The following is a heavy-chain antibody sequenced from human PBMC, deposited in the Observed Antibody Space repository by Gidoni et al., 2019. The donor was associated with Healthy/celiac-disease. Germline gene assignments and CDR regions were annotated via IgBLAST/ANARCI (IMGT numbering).Heavy chain of an antibody. CDR3: ARDPVGSGRFHDY. V-gene: IGHV1-69*08. CDR2: ISPILGIA. D-gene: IGHD2-15*01. J-gene: IGHJ4*02. Sequence: QVQLVQSGAAVKTPGPSVKVSSKASGGAFCSYTFSCVRQAPGQGLEWMGRISPILGIANDEQKFQGRVTITADKSTSTAYMGLSSLRSEDTAVDYGARDPVGSGRFHDYWGQGTLVTVSS. CDR1: GGAFCSYT.